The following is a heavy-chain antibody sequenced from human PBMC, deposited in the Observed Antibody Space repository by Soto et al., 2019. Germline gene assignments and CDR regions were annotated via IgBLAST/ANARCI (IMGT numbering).Heavy chain of an antibody. CDR3: ARDLYGDYANWFDP. V-gene: IGHV4-59*01. D-gene: IGHD4-17*01. Sequence: SETLSLTCPVSGGSISSYYLSWIRQPPGKGLEWIGYIYYSGSTNYNPSLKSRVTTSVDTSKNQFSLKLSSVTAADTAVYYCARDLYGDYANWFDPWGQGTLVTVSS. J-gene: IGHJ5*02. CDR1: GGSISSYY. CDR2: IYYSGST.